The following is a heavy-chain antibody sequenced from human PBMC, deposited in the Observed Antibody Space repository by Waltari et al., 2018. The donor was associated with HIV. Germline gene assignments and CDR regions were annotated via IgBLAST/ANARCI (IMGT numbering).Heavy chain of an antibody. CDR2: MSPNSGKT. Sequence: QVHLAQSGAEMQQPGAPVRVSCKTSGEDFSASDIKWVRQGGGQGLGWMGWMSPNSGKTGYAQRFKGRVSMTRDTSIDTAYMELSSLTSHDTAVYYCAKSRPGAVFGDNWGQGTLVAVSS. D-gene: IGHD3-3*01. CDR3: AKSRPGAVFGDN. V-gene: IGHV1-8*02. CDR1: GEDFSASD. J-gene: IGHJ4*02.